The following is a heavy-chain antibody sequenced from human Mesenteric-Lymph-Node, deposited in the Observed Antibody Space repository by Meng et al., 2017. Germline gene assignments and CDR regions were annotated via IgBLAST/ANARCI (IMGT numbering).Heavy chain of an antibody. J-gene: IGHJ3*01. CDR2: INRDGSEK. Sequence: GGSLRLSCAASGFTFNSYWMTWVRLAPGKGLEWVANINRDGSEKYYVDSVRGRFSISRDNAKNTLHLQVNSLRVEDTAVYYCAIRYGGDSKGAFDFWGQGTMVTVSS. CDR1: GFTFNSYW. D-gene: IGHD4-23*01. V-gene: IGHV3-7*01. CDR3: AIRYGGDSKGAFDF.